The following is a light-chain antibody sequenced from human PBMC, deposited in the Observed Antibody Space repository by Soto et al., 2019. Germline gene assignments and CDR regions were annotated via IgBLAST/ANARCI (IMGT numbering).Light chain of an antibody. CDR1: NSDVGGYNY. V-gene: IGLV2-14*01. CDR2: EVS. CDR3: SSYTSSSTLV. Sequence: QSVLTQPASVSGSPGQSITTSCTGTNSDVGGYNYVSWYQQHPGKAPKLMIYEVSDRPSGVSNRFSGSKSGNTASLTISGLQAEDEADYYCSSYTSSSTLVFGGGTKLTVL. J-gene: IGLJ2*01.